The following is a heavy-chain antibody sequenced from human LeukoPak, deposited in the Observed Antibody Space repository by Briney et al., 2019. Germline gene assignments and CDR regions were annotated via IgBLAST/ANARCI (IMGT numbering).Heavy chain of an antibody. CDR3: ARRAAVAVTGLGFDP. V-gene: IGHV1-69*13. CDR1: GGTFSSYA. Sequence: SVKVSCKASGGTFSSYAISWVRQAPGQGLEWMGGIIPIFGTANYAQKFQGRVTITADESTNTAYMELSSLRSEDTAVYYCARRAAVAVTGLGFDPWGQGTLVTVFS. CDR2: IIPIFGTA. D-gene: IGHD6-19*01. J-gene: IGHJ5*02.